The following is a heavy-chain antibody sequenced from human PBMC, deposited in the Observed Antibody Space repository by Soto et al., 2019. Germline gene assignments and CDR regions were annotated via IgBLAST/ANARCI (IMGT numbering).Heavy chain of an antibody. V-gene: IGHV1-2*04. D-gene: IGHD6-19*01. Sequence: ASVKVSCKASGYTFTGYYMHWVRQAPGQGLEWMGWINPNSGGTNYAQKFQGWVTMTRDTSISTAYMELSRLRSDDTAVYYCARAYKYSSGWYYFDYWGPVTLVTVYS. CDR3: ARAYKYSSGWYYFDY. CDR1: GYTFTGYY. J-gene: IGHJ4*02. CDR2: INPNSGGT.